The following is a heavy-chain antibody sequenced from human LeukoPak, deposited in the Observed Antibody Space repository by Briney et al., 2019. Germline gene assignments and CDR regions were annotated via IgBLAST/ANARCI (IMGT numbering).Heavy chain of an antibody. J-gene: IGHJ4*02. CDR2: ISSSSSYI. CDR1: GFTFSSYS. CDR3: ARAGHLTVVAKFSRYYFDY. Sequence: PGGSLRLSCAASGFTFSSYSMNWVRKAPGKGLEWVSSISSSSSYIYYADSVKGRFTISRDNAKNSLYLQMNSLRAEDTAVYYCARAGHLTVVAKFSRYYFDYWGQGTLVTVSS. V-gene: IGHV3-21*01. D-gene: IGHD4-23*01.